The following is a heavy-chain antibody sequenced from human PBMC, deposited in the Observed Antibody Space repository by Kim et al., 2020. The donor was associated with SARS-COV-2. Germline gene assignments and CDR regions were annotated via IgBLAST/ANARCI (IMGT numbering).Heavy chain of an antibody. Sequence: SVKVSCKASGGTFSSYAISWVRQAPGQGLEWMGGIIPIFGTANYAQKFQGRVTITADESTSTAYMELSSLRSEDTAVYYCARDLHGYCSSTSCYYYYGMDVCGQGTTVTVSS. CDR1: GGTFSSYA. CDR3: ARDLHGYCSSTSCYYYYGMDV. J-gene: IGHJ6*02. CDR2: IIPIFGTA. D-gene: IGHD2-2*03. V-gene: IGHV1-69*13.